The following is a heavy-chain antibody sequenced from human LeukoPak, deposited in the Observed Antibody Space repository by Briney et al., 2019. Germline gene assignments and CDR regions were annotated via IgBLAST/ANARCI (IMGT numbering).Heavy chain of an antibody. J-gene: IGHJ6*03. CDR2: IFHTGTT. D-gene: IGHD2/OR15-2a*01. CDR1: GGSISSSNW. CDR3: ARLTPTTLSLYYYYMDV. V-gene: IGHV4-4*02. Sequence: PSGTLSLTCAVSGGSISSSNWWSWVRQPPGKGLEGIGRIFHTGTTDYKTSLKGRVTISVDKSKNQFSLKRTSVTAADTAVYYCARLTPTTLSLYYYYMDVWDKGTTVTVSS.